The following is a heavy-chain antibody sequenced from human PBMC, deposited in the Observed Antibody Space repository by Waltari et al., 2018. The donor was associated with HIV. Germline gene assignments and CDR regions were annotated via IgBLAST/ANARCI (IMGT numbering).Heavy chain of an antibody. V-gene: IGHV4-39*01. CDR1: GGSISSSSYY. Sequence: QLQLQESGPGLVKPSETLSLTCSVSGGSISSSSYYWGWIRQSPGKGLEWIGSIDYSRSTYYNPSLKSRVTIFADTSKNQFSLKLSSVTAADTAFYYCARGDFAYCSGGSCYLPDYWGQGTLVTVSS. J-gene: IGHJ4*02. D-gene: IGHD2-15*01. CDR3: ARGDFAYCSGGSCYLPDY. CDR2: IDYSRST.